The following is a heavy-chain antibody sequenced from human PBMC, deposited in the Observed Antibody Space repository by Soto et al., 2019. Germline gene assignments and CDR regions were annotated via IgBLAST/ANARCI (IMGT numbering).Heavy chain of an antibody. D-gene: IGHD1-26*01. J-gene: IGHJ4*02. CDR2: INAGDGVT. CDR1: GYTFTSYA. V-gene: IGHV1-3*01. CDR3: ARGDAWADFDY. Sequence: QVQLVQSGAEVKKPGASVKVSCTASGYTFTSYAIHWVRQAPGQRLEWMGWINAGDGVTKYSQKFQGRVTITWDTSASTAYMELSSLRSEDTAVFYCARGDAWADFDYWGQGTLVTVSS.